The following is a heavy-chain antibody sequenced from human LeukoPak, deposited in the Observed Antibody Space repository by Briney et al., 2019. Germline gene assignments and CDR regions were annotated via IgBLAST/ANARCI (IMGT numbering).Heavy chain of an antibody. Sequence: PSETLSLTCTVSGDSISNYYGSWVRQPAGKGLEWIGRIYASGSSNYNPSLKSRVTMSVDTSKNQFSLKLSSVTAADTAVYYCARCLNTYYYDNSGYSPEHYYMDVWGKGTTVIVSS. J-gene: IGHJ6*03. V-gene: IGHV4-4*07. CDR1: GDSISNYY. CDR2: IYASGSS. D-gene: IGHD3-22*01. CDR3: ARCLNTYYYDNSGYSPEHYYMDV.